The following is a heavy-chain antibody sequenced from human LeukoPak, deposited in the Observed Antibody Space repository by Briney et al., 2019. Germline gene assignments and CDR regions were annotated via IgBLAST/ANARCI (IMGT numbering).Heavy chain of an antibody. Sequence: SETLSLTCAVYGGSFSGYYWSWIRQPPGKGLEWIGEINHSGSTNYNTSLKSRVTISVDTSKNQFSLKLSSVTAADTAVYYCARGDYGSGSYYNFYYYYGMDVWGQGTTVTVSS. CDR3: ARGDYGSGSYYNFYYYYGMDV. CDR2: INHSGST. V-gene: IGHV4-34*01. CDR1: GGSFSGYY. J-gene: IGHJ6*02. D-gene: IGHD3-10*01.